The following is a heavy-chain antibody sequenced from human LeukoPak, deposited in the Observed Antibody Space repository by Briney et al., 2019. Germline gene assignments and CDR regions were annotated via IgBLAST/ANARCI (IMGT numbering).Heavy chain of an antibody. CDR1: GGSISSYY. CDR2: IYYSGST. D-gene: IGHD1-26*01. V-gene: IGHV4-59*01. CDR3: ARDLSGSYGMDV. Sequence: PSETLSLTCTVSGGSISSYYWSWIRQPPGKGLEWIGYIYYSGSTNYNPSLKSRVTISVDTSKNQFSLKLSSVTAADTAVYYCARDLSGSYGMDVWGQGTTVTVSS. J-gene: IGHJ6*02.